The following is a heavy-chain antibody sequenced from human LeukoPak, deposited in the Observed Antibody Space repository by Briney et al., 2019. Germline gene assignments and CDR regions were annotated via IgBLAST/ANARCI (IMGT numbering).Heavy chain of an antibody. CDR2: INHSGST. CDR1: GGSFSGYY. Sequence: SETLSLIFAVYGGSFSGYYWRWIRQPPGKGLEWMGEINHSGSTNYNPSLKSRATITVDPSKNQLSMKLSSVTAADTAVYYCARLRPYYYYGMDVSGPGTTVTVSS. J-gene: IGHJ6*02. CDR3: ARLRPYYYYGMDV. V-gene: IGHV4-34*01.